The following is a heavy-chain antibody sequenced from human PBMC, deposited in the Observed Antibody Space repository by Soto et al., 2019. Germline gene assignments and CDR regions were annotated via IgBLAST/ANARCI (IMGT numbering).Heavy chain of an antibody. CDR3: ARGNPTPYTTGYSGNNWFDP. CDR2: INPNSGGT. D-gene: IGHD3-9*01. Sequence: ASVKVSCKASGYTFTGYYMHWVRQAPGQGLEWMGWINPNSGGTNYAQKFQGWVTMTRDTSISTAYMGLSRLRSDDTAVYYCARGNPTPYTTGYSGNNWFDPWGQGTLVTVSS. CDR1: GYTFTGYY. V-gene: IGHV1-2*04. J-gene: IGHJ5*02.